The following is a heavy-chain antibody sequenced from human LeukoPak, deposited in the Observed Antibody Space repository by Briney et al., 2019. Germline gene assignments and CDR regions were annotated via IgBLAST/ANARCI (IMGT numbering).Heavy chain of an antibody. D-gene: IGHD6-19*01. CDR1: GYTFTSYG. Sequence: GASVKVSCKASGYTFTSYGISWVRQAPGQGLEWMGWISAYNGNTNYAQKLQGRVTMTTDTSTSTAYMELRSLRSDDTAVYYCARDRRIAVPERGAFDIWGQGTMVTVSS. CDR2: ISAYNGNT. J-gene: IGHJ3*02. V-gene: IGHV1-18*01. CDR3: ARDRRIAVPERGAFDI.